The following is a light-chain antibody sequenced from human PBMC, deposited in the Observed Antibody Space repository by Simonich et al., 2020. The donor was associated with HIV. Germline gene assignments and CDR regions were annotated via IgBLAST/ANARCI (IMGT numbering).Light chain of an antibody. CDR3: SSYRSSNTVV. CDR1: SRDVGGYNY. Sequence: QSALTQPASVSGSPGQSITISCTGTSRDVGGYNYVSWYQQHHGKTPKVLIYDVSKRPSGVSNRFSGSKSGNTASLTISGLQAEDEADYYCSSYRSSNTVVFGGGTKLTVL. V-gene: IGLV2-14*03. CDR2: DVS. J-gene: IGLJ2*01.